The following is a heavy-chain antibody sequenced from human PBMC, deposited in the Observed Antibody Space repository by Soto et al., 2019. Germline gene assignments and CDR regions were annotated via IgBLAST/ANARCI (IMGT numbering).Heavy chain of an antibody. CDR3: ARGSTETIHYWYYYYMDV. CDR1: GYTFTSYD. Sequence: QVQLVQSGAEVKKPGASVKVSCKASGYTFTSYDINWVRQATGQGLEWMGWMNPNSGNTGYAQKFQGRVTMTRNTSISTAYMELSSLRSEDTAVYYCARGSTETIHYWYYYYMDVWGKGTTVTVSS. D-gene: IGHD1-7*01. J-gene: IGHJ6*03. V-gene: IGHV1-8*01. CDR2: MNPNSGNT.